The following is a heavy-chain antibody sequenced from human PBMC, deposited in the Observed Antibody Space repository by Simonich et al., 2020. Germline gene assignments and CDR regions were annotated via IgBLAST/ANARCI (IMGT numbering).Heavy chain of an antibody. CDR3: ARWTATGYYFDY. V-gene: IGHV3-53*01. Sequence: EVQLVESGGGLIQPGGSLRLSCAASGFTVSSNYMSWVCQAPGKGLGWVSVIYGGVRTYYADSVKGRFTISRDNSKNTLYLQINSLRAEDTAVYYCARWTATGYYFDYWGQGTLVTVSS. J-gene: IGHJ4*02. D-gene: IGHD1-1*01. CDR2: IYGGVRT. CDR1: GFTVSSNY.